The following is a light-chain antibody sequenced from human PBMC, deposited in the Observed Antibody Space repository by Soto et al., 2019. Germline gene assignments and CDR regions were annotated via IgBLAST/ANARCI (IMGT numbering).Light chain of an antibody. CDR1: QSISSH. CDR2: ASY. V-gene: IGKV1-39*01. J-gene: IGKJ2*01. CDR3: QHRYITPLYT. Sequence: DIQITQSPSSLSASVGDRVTITCRASQSISSHLNWYQHKPGRPPRLLIFASYILEGGVPSRFSGSGSDTYFTLTIDSLQPEDVATYYCQHRYITPLYTFGQGTKVEI.